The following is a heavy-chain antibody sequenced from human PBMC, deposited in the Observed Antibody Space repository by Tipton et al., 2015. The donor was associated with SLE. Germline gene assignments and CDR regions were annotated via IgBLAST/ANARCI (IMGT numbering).Heavy chain of an antibody. CDR3: AAPRGGYYYDNSGSDYFDS. Sequence: GLVKPSETLSLICSVSGGSITNHYWNWIRQPPGKGLEWIGYIHYSGTTHDNPSLKSRVTMSVDMSKNQFSLRLTSVTAADTAVYYCAAPRGGYYYDNSGSDYFDSWGQGALVSVSS. D-gene: IGHD3-22*01. V-gene: IGHV4-59*04. CDR1: GGSITNHY. J-gene: IGHJ4*02. CDR2: IHYSGTT.